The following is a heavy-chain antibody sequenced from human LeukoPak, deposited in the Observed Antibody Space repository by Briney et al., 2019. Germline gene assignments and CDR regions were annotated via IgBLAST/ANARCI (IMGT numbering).Heavy chain of an antibody. CDR3: AKGNSVVVTATDAFDI. CDR1: GFTFSSYG. Sequence: PGGSLRLSCAASGFTFSSYGMHWVRQAPGKGLEWVAFIRYDGSNKYYADSVKGRFTISRDNSKNTLYLQMNSLRAEDTAVYYCAKGNSVVVTATDAFDIWGQGTMVTVSS. D-gene: IGHD2-21*02. CDR2: IRYDGSNK. J-gene: IGHJ3*02. V-gene: IGHV3-30*02.